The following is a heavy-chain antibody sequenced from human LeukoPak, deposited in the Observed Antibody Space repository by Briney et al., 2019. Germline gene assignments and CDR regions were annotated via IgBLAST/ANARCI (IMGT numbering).Heavy chain of an antibody. CDR2: IYWNDDK. CDR3: AHRLGSDKDY. V-gene: IGHV2-5*01. Sequence: TLSLTCTVSGGSIRNYFWSWIRQSPGKALEWLALIYWNDDKRYNSSLKSRLTITKDTSKNQVVLTMTNMDSVDTATYYCAHRLGSDKDYWGQGTLVTVSS. CDR1: GGSIRNY. J-gene: IGHJ4*02. D-gene: IGHD3-9*01.